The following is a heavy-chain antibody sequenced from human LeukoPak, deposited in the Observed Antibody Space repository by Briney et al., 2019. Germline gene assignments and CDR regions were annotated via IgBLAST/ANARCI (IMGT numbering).Heavy chain of an antibody. D-gene: IGHD1-26*01. CDR2: IYSTNTT. V-gene: IGHV3-66*03. CDR3: AKCIGGAPYYFDY. Sequence: GGSLRLSCAASGFTVSSNYMSWVRQAPGKGLEWVSVIYSTNTTYYADSVKGRFTLSRDNSKNTLYLQMNSLRAEDTAVYYCAKCIGGAPYYFDYWGQGTLVTVSS. CDR1: GFTVSSNY. J-gene: IGHJ4*02.